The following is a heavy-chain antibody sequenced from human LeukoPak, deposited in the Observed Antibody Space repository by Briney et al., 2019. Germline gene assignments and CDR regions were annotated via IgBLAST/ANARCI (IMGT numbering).Heavy chain of an antibody. Sequence: GASVKVSCKASGYTFTSYGISWVRQAPGQGLEWMGWISAYNGNTNYAQKLQGRVTMTTDTSTSTDYMELRSLRSDDPAVYYCARGRHFGVVTYFDYWGQGTLVTVSS. CDR2: ISAYNGNT. CDR3: ARGRHFGVVTYFDY. V-gene: IGHV1-18*01. J-gene: IGHJ4*02. CDR1: GYTFTSYG. D-gene: IGHD3-3*01.